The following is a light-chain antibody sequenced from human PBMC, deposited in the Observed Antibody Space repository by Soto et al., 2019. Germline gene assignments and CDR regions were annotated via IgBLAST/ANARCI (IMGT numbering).Light chain of an antibody. J-gene: IGLJ7*01. CDR1: NSNIGSNT. V-gene: IGLV1-44*01. CDR3: AAWDDSLNGHAV. CDR2: NNN. Sequence: QAVVTQPPSASGTPGQRVTISCSGGNSNIGSNTVIWYQHLPGTAPKLLIYNNNQRPSGVADRFSGSKSGTSASLAISGLQSEDEADYYCAAWDDSLNGHAVFGGGTQLTVL.